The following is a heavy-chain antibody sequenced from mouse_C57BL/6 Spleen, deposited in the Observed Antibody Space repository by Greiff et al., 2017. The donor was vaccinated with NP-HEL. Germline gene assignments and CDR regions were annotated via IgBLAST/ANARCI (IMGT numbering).Heavy chain of an antibody. Sequence: EVQLQQSGPVLVKPGASVKMSCKASGYTFTDYYMNWVKQSHGKSLEWIGVINPYNGGTSYNQKFKGKATLTVDKSSSTAYMELNSLTSEDSAVYYCARARGSYAMDYWGQGTSVTVSS. J-gene: IGHJ4*01. V-gene: IGHV1-19*01. CDR2: INPYNGGT. CDR3: ARARGSYAMDY. CDR1: GYTFTDYY.